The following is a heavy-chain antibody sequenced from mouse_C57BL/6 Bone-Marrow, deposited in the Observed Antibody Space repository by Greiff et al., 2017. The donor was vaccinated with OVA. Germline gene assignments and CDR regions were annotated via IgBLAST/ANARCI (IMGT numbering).Heavy chain of an antibody. CDR3: ARRRGLRRNYYAMDY. CDR2: IYWDDDK. D-gene: IGHD2-4*01. Sequence: QVTLKESGPGILQSSQTLSLTCSFSGFSLSTSGMGVSWIRQPSGKGLEWLAHIYWDDDKRYNPSLKSRLTISKDTSRNQVFLKITSVDTADTATYDCARRRGLRRNYYAMDYWGQGTSVTVSS. V-gene: IGHV8-12*01. CDR1: GFSLSTSGMG. J-gene: IGHJ4*01.